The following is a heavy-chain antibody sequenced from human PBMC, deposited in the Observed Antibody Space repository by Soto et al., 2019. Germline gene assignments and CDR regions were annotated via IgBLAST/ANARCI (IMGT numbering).Heavy chain of an antibody. D-gene: IGHD1-1*01. CDR1: GFTFSSYS. V-gene: IGHV3-21*01. CDR3: ARAGAGELERDFDY. CDR2: ISSSSSYI. J-gene: IGHJ4*02. Sequence: GGSLRLSCAASGFTFSSYSMNWVRQAPGKGLEWVSSISSSSSYIYYADSVKGRFTISRDNAKNSLYLQMNSLGAEDTAVYYCARAGAGELERDFDYWGQGTLVTVSS.